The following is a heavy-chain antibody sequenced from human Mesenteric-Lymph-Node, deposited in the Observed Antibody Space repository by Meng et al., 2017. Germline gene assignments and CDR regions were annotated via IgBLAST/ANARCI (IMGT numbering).Heavy chain of an antibody. CDR2: IYSGGST. D-gene: IGHD3-22*01. J-gene: IGHJ4*02. CDR3: ARDRYYDSSGYPW. CDR1: GFTVSSNY. Sequence: GESLKISCAASGFTVSSNYMSWVRQAPGKGLEWVSVIYSGGSTYYADSVKGRFTISRDNAKNSLYLQMNSLRAEDTAVYYCARDRYYDSSGYPWWGQGTLVTVSS. V-gene: IGHV3-53*01.